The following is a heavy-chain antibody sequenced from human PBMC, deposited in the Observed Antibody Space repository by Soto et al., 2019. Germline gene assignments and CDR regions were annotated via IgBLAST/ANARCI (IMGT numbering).Heavy chain of an antibody. D-gene: IGHD2-2*01. CDR2: IYHSGST. Sequence: XATLSLTCAVSGGSIRSSNWWSCVRQPPGKGLEWIGEIYHSGSTNYNPSLKSRVTISVDKSKNQFSLKLSSVTAADTAVYYCASTGSITVGAFDIWGQGTMVTVSS. CDR3: ASTGSITVGAFDI. CDR1: GGSIRSSNW. J-gene: IGHJ3*02. V-gene: IGHV4-4*02.